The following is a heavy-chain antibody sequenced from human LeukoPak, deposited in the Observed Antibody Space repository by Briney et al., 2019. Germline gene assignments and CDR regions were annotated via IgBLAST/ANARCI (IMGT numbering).Heavy chain of an antibody. CDR2: MNPNSGGR. J-gene: IGHJ4*02. Sequence: ASVKVSCKASGYTFSNYDINWVRQAPGQGLEWMGWMNPNSGGRVYAQKFQGRVTMTRNSSINTAYMELTSLRPDDTAVYYCARGLRSDYWGQGTLVTVSS. CDR3: ARGLRSDY. D-gene: IGHD3-16*02. CDR1: GYTFSNYD. V-gene: IGHV1-8*01.